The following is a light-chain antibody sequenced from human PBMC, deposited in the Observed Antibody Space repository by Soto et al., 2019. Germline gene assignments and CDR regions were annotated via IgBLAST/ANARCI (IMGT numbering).Light chain of an antibody. J-gene: IGKJ1*01. CDR1: QGISSY. CDR2: AAS. CDR3: QQCNSYRWT. V-gene: IGKV1-9*01. Sequence: SHLTQSPSSLWASVGHRVTITYRASQGISSYLAWYQQKPGQAPKLLIYAASTMQSGVPSRFSGSGSGTDFTLTISRLQSEDFETYYCQQCNSYRWTFGQGTKVDIK.